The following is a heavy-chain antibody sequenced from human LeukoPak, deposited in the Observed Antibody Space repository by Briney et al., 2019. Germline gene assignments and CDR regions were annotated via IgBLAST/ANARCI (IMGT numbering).Heavy chain of an antibody. CDR3: ATSYDMGWLIGY. Sequence: GGSLRLSCAASGFTFGDTWMNWVRQAPGQGPEWVANIKQDGSEKFYVASVKGRFTISRDNAKNSLYLQMNSLRAEDKALYYCATSYDMGWLIGYWGQGTLVTVSS. CDR1: GFTFGDTW. D-gene: IGHD3/OR15-3a*01. CDR2: IKQDGSEK. J-gene: IGHJ4*02. V-gene: IGHV3-7*03.